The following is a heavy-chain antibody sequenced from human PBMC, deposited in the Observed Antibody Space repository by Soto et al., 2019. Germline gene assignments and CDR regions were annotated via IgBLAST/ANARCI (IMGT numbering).Heavy chain of an antibody. J-gene: IGHJ4*01. CDR1: EEKWGGFC. Sequence: GVPMQIPSRGLEEKWGGFCIGWVRQMPGKGLEWMGIIYPGDSDTRHSPSFQGQVTISADKSISTAYLQWSSLNASDTAMYYCARSDYYFDSWGQGTLVTVSS. CDR3: ARSDYYFDS. V-gene: IGHV5-51*01. CDR2: IYPGDSDT.